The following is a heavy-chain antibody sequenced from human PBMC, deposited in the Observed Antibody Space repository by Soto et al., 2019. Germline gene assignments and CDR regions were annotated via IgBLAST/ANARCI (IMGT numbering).Heavy chain of an antibody. CDR3: ATNMDRSALHYSHX. Sequence: GGSLRLSCAASGFSFTEYGMHWVRQAPGKGLEWVSAISFDGGNKCYEDSVKGRFTISRNNGVETLHLQMNSLRIEDTAVYYCATNMDRSALHYSHXWGQGTLVTVSX. V-gene: IGHV3-30*03. CDR2: ISFDGGNK. J-gene: IGHJ1*01. D-gene: IGHD3-22*01. CDR1: GFSFTEYG.